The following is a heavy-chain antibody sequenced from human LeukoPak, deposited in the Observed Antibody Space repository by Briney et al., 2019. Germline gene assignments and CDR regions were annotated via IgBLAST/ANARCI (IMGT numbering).Heavy chain of an antibody. J-gene: IGHJ3*02. Sequence: GGSLRLSCAASGFTVSNNYMRWVRQAPGKGLEWVSLIYSGGDTDYADSVKGRFTISRDSSKNTLYLQMNSLRAEDTAVYYCARGLYGSGSDDAFDIWGQGTMLTVSS. D-gene: IGHD3-10*01. CDR1: GFTVSNNY. CDR3: ARGLYGSGSDDAFDI. CDR2: IYSGGDT. V-gene: IGHV3-66*01.